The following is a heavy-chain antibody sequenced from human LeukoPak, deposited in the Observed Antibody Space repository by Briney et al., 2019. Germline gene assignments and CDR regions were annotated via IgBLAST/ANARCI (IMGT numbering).Heavy chain of an antibody. Sequence: GGSLRLSCAASGFTISNSYMNWVRQAPGKGLEWVSVIYSGGSTYYSDSVKGRFTISRDNSKNTLYLQMNSLRAEDTAAYYCARDPSLHYYDSSGYSSWGQGTLVTVSS. V-gene: IGHV3-66*01. CDR3: ARDPSLHYYDSSGYSS. J-gene: IGHJ4*02. CDR1: GFTISNSY. CDR2: IYSGGST. D-gene: IGHD3-22*01.